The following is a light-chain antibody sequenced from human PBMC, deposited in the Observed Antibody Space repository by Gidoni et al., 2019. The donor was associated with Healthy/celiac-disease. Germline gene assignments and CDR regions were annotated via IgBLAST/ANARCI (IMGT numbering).Light chain of an antibody. CDR1: QSISSY. CDR3: QQSYSTLYT. J-gene: IGKJ2*01. CDR2: AAS. V-gene: IGKV1-39*01. Sequence: DIQMTQSPSSLSASVGDGVTITCRASQSISSYLNWYQQKPGKAPKLLIYAASSLQSGVPSRFSGSGSGTDFTPTISSLQPEDFATYYCQQSYSTLYTFGQGTKLEIK.